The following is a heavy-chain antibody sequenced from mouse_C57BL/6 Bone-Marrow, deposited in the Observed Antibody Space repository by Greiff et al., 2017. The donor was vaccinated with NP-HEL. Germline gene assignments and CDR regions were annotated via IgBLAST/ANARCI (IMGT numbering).Heavy chain of an antibody. D-gene: IGHD2-3*01. V-gene: IGHV1-18*01. Sequence: EVQLQQSGPELVKPGASVKIPCKASGYTFTDYNMDWVKQSHGKSLEWIGDINPNNGGTIYNQKFKGKATLTVDKSSSTAYMGLRSLTSEDTAVYYCARWLLPWYFDVWGTGTTVTVSS. CDR2: INPNNGGT. CDR1: GYTFTDYN. CDR3: ARWLLPWYFDV. J-gene: IGHJ1*03.